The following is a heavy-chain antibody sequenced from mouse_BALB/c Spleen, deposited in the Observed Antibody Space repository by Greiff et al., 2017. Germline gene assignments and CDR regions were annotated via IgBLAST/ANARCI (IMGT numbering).Heavy chain of an antibody. J-gene: IGHJ2*01. CDR1: GYTFTSYW. V-gene: IGHV1-87*01. CDR2: IYPGDGDT. CDR3: GSYYYGYDY. D-gene: IGHD1-2*01. Sequence: VKLMESGAELARPGASVKLSCKASGYTFTSYWMQWVKQRPGRGLEWIGAIYPGDGDTRYTQKFKGKATLTADKSSSTAYMQLSSLASEDSAVYYCGSYYYGYDYWGQGTTLTVSS.